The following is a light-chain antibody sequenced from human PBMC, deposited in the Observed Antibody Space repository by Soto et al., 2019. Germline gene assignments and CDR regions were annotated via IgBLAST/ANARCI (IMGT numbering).Light chain of an antibody. Sequence: QSVLTQPPSASGSPGRSVTISCAGTVSDVGGYNYVSWYQQHPGKVPQLMIYQVSKRPSGVPDRFSASKSDTTASLTISGLQAEDEGDYYCMSYAGGNRFVFGTGTKVTVL. CDR1: VSDVGGYNY. CDR3: MSYAGGNRFV. V-gene: IGLV2-8*01. CDR2: QVS. J-gene: IGLJ1*01.